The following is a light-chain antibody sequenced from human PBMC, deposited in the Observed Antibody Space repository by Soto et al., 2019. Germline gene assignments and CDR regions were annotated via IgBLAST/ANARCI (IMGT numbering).Light chain of an antibody. J-gene: IGKJ1*01. CDR3: QQYGRSPGT. Sequence: DIVLTQSPGTLSLSPGERATLSCRASQSVTSNYLAWYQQRPGQAPRLLIFGASIRATGLPDRFSGSGSGTDFTLTISRLEPEDFAVYYCQQYGRSPGTFGQGTKVDIK. CDR1: QSVTSNY. V-gene: IGKV3-20*01. CDR2: GAS.